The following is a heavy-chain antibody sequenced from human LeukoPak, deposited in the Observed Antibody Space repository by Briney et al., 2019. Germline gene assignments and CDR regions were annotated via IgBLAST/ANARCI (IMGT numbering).Heavy chain of an antibody. CDR2: TYYRSKWYN. CDR3: ARTTADHYYDSSGYDYYLDY. Sequence: SRILSLTCAISGDSVSSNSAAWNWIRQSPSRGLEWLGRTYYRSKWYNDYAVSVKSRITINPDTSKNQFSLQLNSVTPEDTAVYYYARTTADHYYDSSGYDYYLDYWGQGTLVTVSS. CDR1: GDSVSSNSAA. J-gene: IGHJ4*02. D-gene: IGHD3-22*01. V-gene: IGHV6-1*01.